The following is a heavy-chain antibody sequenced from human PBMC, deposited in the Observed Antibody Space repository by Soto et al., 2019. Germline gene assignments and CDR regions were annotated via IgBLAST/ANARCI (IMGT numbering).Heavy chain of an antibody. CDR3: ARALQGIAAAGKYYYYMDV. Sequence: ASVKVSCKASGYTFTGYYMHWVRQAPGQGLEWMGWINPNSGGTNYAQKFQGWVTMTRDTSISTAYMELSRLRSDDTAVYYCARALQGIAAAGKYYYYMDVWGKGTTVNVSS. J-gene: IGHJ6*03. V-gene: IGHV1-2*04. CDR2: INPNSGGT. D-gene: IGHD6-13*01. CDR1: GYTFTGYY.